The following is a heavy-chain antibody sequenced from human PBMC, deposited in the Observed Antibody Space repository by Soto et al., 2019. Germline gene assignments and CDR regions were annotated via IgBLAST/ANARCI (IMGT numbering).Heavy chain of an antibody. Sequence: SETLSLTCTVSGGSISSSSYYWGWIRQPPGKGLEWIGSIYYSGSTYYNPSLKSRVTISVDTSKNQFSLKLSSVTAADTAVYYCASLELELRLRAFDIWGQGTMVTVSS. V-gene: IGHV4-39*01. CDR3: ASLELELRLRAFDI. D-gene: IGHD1-7*01. J-gene: IGHJ3*02. CDR1: GGSISSSSYY. CDR2: IYYSGST.